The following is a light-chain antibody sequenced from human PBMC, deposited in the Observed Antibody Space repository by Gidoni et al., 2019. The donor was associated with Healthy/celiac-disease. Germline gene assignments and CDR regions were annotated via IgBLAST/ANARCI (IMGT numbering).Light chain of an antibody. V-gene: IGKV1-5*01. J-gene: IGKJ4*01. CDR1: QSISSW. Sequence: DIQMTQSPSTLSASVGERVTITCRASQSISSWLAWYQQKPGKAPKLLIYDASSLESGVPSRFSGSGSGTEFTLTIRSLQPDDFATYYCQQYNRYSPGLTFGGGTKVEIK. CDR2: DAS. CDR3: QQYNRYSPGLT.